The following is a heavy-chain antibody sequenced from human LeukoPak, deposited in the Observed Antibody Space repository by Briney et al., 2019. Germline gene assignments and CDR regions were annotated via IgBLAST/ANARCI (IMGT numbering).Heavy chain of an antibody. CDR2: MNPNSGNT. Sequence: RASVKVFCKASGYTFTSYDINWVRQATGQGLEWMGWMNPNSGNTGYAQKFQGRVTMTRNTSISTAYMELSSLRSEDTAVYYCARDSEWERAPNYWGQGTLVTVSS. J-gene: IGHJ4*02. D-gene: IGHD1-26*01. CDR3: ARDSEWERAPNY. CDR1: GYTFTSYD. V-gene: IGHV1-8*01.